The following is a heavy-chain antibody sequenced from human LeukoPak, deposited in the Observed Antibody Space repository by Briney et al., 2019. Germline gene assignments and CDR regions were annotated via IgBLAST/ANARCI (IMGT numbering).Heavy chain of an antibody. D-gene: IGHD3-9*01. CDR2: IYPGDSDT. J-gene: IGHJ5*02. Sequence: GESLKISCKGSGYSFTSYWIGWVRRMPGKGLEWMGIIYPGDSDTRYSPSFQGQVTISADKSISTAYLQWSSLKASDTAMYYCARGLKYYDILTGSNWFDPWGQGALVTVSS. CDR1: GYSFTSYW. V-gene: IGHV5-51*01. CDR3: ARGLKYYDILTGSNWFDP.